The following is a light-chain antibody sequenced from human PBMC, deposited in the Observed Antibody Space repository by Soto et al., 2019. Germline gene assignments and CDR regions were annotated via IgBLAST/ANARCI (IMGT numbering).Light chain of an antibody. CDR1: DSNIGAGYS. CDR3: QSYDIRLNGLT. V-gene: IGLV1-40*01. J-gene: IGLJ2*01. Sequence: SVLTQPPSVSGAPGQRVTFSCTGSDSNIGAGYSVNWYQQIPGTAPKLLVYVNTNRPSGVPDRFSGSTSGTIASLAITGLQAEDEADYYCQSYDIRLNGLTFGLGTKLTVL. CDR2: VNT.